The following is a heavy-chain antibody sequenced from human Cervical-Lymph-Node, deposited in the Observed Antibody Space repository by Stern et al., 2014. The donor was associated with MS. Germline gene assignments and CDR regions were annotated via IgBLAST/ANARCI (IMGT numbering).Heavy chain of an antibody. Sequence: QMQLVQSGAEVKKPGASVKVSCKVSGYTFTSYDIHWVRQTAGHGLEWLGWMNPNRGSTGYGQKFQGRITMTGDTSTRTAYLELRSLRSDDTAVYYCARGLVTYSSGWFDFWGQGTQVSVSS. D-gene: IGHD6-19*01. CDR1: GYTFTSYD. CDR2: MNPNRGST. V-gene: IGHV1-8*01. J-gene: IGHJ5*01. CDR3: ARGLVTYSSGWFDF.